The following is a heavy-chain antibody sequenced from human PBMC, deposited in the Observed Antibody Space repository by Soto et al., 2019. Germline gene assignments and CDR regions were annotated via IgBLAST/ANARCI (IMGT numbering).Heavy chain of an antibody. D-gene: IGHD3-3*01. CDR3: DRAYYDFWSGYGNTNWFDP. Sequence: PSETLSLTCAVSGGSISSGGYSWSWIRQPPGKGLEWIGYIYHSGSTYYNPSLKSRVTISVDRSKNQFSLKLSSVTAADTAVYYCDRAYYDFWSGYGNTNWFDPWGQGTLVTVSS. CDR1: GGSISSGGYS. J-gene: IGHJ5*02. V-gene: IGHV4-30-2*01. CDR2: IYHSGST.